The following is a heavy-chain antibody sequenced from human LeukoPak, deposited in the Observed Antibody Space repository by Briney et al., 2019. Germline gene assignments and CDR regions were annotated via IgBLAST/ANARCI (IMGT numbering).Heavy chain of an antibody. CDR2: IYTSGST. V-gene: IGHV4-61*02. D-gene: IGHD3-3*01. CDR1: GGSISSGSYY. J-gene: IGHJ6*03. Sequence: SQTLSLTCTVSGGSISSGSYYWSWIRQPAGKGLEWIGRIYTSGSTNYNPSLKSRVTISVDTSKNQFSLKLSSVTAADTAVYYCAREDFWSGYHQSYYMDVWGKGTTVTVSS. CDR3: AREDFWSGYHQSYYMDV.